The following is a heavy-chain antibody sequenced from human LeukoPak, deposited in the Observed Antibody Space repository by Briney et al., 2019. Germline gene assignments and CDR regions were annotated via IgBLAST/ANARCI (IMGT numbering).Heavy chain of an antibody. V-gene: IGHV4-30-2*01. CDR2: IYHSGST. D-gene: IGHD3-10*01. Sequence: PSETLSLTCTVSGGSISSGGYYWSWIRQPPGKGLEWIGYIYHSGSTYYNPSLKSRVTISVDRSKNQFSLKLSSVTAADTAVYYCARGEGSGYYGSGSYDYWGQGTLVTVSS. CDR1: GGSISSGGYY. CDR3: ARGEGSGYYGSGSYDY. J-gene: IGHJ4*02.